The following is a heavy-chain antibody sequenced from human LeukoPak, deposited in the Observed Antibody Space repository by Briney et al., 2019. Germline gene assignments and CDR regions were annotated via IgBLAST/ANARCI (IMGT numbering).Heavy chain of an antibody. Sequence: ASVKVSCKASGYTFTSYAMHWVRQAPGQRLEWMGWLNAGNGNTKYSQKFRGRVTITRDTSASTAYMELSSLRSEDTAVYYCARGLNGWFDPWGQGTLVTVSS. V-gene: IGHV1-3*01. D-gene: IGHD2-8*01. CDR2: LNAGNGNT. CDR3: ARGLNGWFDP. CDR1: GYTFTSYA. J-gene: IGHJ5*02.